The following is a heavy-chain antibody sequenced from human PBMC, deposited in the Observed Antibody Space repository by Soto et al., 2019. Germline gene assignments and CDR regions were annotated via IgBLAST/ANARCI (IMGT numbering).Heavy chain of an antibody. V-gene: IGHV1-24*01. CDR1: GYTITELS. J-gene: IGHJ3*02. Sequence: ASVKVSCKVSGYTITELSMHWVRPAPGKGLEWMGGFDPEDGETIYAQKFQGRVTMTEDTSTDTAYMELSSLRSEDTAVYYCATDLTIFGVVYAFDIWGQGTMVTVSS. CDR3: ATDLTIFGVVYAFDI. CDR2: FDPEDGET. D-gene: IGHD3-3*01.